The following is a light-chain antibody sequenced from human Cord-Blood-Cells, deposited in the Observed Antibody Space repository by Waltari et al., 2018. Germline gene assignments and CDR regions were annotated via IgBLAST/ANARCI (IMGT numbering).Light chain of an antibody. J-gene: IGKJ5*01. V-gene: IGKV3-20*01. CDR1: QRVSSSY. CDR3: QQYGSSPPIT. CDR2: GAS. Sequence: EIVLTQSPGTLSLSPGERATLSCRASQRVSSSYLAWYQQKPGQAPGLLISGASSRATGIPDRFSGSGSGTDFTLTISRLEPEDFAVYYCQQYGSSPPITFGQGTRLEIK.